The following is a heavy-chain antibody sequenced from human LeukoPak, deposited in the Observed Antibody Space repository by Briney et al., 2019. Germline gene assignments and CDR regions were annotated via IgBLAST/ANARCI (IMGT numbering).Heavy chain of an antibody. Sequence: PSGTLSLTCAVSVGSISSGNWWTWFRQSPGKGLEWIGEIYHNGTHNYNPSLKSRVTISADTFKNHFSLKLTSVTAADTAVYYCATAPILRGEGGEHYKYGMDVWGQGTTVIVSS. J-gene: IGHJ6*02. CDR2: IYHNGTH. V-gene: IGHV4-4*02. D-gene: IGHD2-2*02. CDR1: VGSISSGNW. CDR3: ATAPILRGEGGEHYKYGMDV.